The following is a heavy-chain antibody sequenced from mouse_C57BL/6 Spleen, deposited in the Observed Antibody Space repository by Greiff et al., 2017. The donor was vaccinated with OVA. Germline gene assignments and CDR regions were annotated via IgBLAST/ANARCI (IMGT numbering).Heavy chain of an antibody. V-gene: IGHV1-53*01. Sequence: QVQLQQPGTELVKPGASVKLSCKASGYTFTSYWMHWVKQRPGQGLEWIGNINPSNGGTYYNKKFKSKATLTVDKSSSTAYMQLSSLTSEDSAVYYGAREYYGNYGCLAYWGQGTLVTVSA. J-gene: IGHJ3*01. CDR2: INPSNGGT. CDR3: AREYYGNYGCLAY. D-gene: IGHD2-1*01. CDR1: GYTFTSYW.